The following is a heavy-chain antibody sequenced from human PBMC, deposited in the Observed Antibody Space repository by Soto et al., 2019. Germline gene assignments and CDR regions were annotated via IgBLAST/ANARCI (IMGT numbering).Heavy chain of an antibody. CDR2: INPNSGGT. Sequence: ASVKVSCKASGYTFTGYYMHWVRQAPGQGLEWMGWINPNSGGTNYAQKFQGRVTMTRDISIATAYMELSSLRSDDTAIYYCARMATFGSLNWFDPWGQGTLVTVSS. V-gene: IGHV1-2*02. D-gene: IGHD3-16*01. CDR3: ARMATFGSLNWFDP. J-gene: IGHJ5*02. CDR1: GYTFTGYY.